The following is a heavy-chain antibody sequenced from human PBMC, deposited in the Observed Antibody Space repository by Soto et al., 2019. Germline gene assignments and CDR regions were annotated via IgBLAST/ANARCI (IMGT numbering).Heavy chain of an antibody. CDR2: IIPMLRMA. J-gene: IGHJ4*02. CDR3: ATNYGSGSTHFDH. CDR1: AGTFASYT. V-gene: IGHV1-69*02. Sequence: QVQLVQSGAEEKKPGPSVKASCSASAGTFASYTISWVRQFPGQGLEWMGRIIPMLRMANFAQNFQGRVTMNADESTSTAYMVLSSLRSEDTAVYFCATNYGSGSTHFDHWGQGTPVTVTS. D-gene: IGHD3-10*01.